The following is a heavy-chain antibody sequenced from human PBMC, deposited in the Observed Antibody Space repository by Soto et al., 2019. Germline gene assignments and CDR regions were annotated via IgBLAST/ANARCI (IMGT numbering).Heavy chain of an antibody. J-gene: IGHJ1*01. Sequence: PSETLSLTCAVYGGSFRGYYWSWIRQPPGKGLEWIGEINHSGSTNYNPSLKSRVTISVDTSKNQFSLKLSSVTAADTAVYYCARVGGVGGAATGGEYFQHWGQGTLVTVSS. D-gene: IGHD2-15*01. CDR2: INHSGST. V-gene: IGHV4-34*01. CDR3: ARVGGVGGAATGGEYFQH. CDR1: GGSFRGYY.